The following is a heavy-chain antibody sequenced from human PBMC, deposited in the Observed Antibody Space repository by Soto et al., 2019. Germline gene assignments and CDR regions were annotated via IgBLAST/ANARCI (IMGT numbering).Heavy chain of an antibody. Sequence: QLQLQESGPGLVKPSATLSLTCTVSGGSISSSSYYWGWIRQPPGKGLEWIGSIYYSGSTYYNPSLQSRVNISVDASKNQVALKMRSVTAAGTAVYYCARQRTTVPARRFDYWGQGGLVPVS. CDR3: ARQRTTVPARRFDY. CDR1: GGSISSSSYY. D-gene: IGHD4-4*01. V-gene: IGHV4-39*01. J-gene: IGHJ4*02. CDR2: IYYSGST.